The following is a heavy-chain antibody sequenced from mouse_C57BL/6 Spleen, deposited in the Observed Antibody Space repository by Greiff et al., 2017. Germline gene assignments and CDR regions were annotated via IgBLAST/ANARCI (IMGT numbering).Heavy chain of an antibody. CDR1: GFTFSSYA. Sequence: EVKLVESGGGLVKPGGSLKLSCAASGFTFSSYAMSWVRQTPEKRLEWVATISDGGSYTYYPDNVKGRFTISRDNAKNNLYLQMSHLKSEDTAMYYCARDWDYYGSSYEWYFDVWGTGTTVTVSS. CDR2: ISDGGSYT. D-gene: IGHD1-1*01. CDR3: ARDWDYYGSSYEWYFDV. J-gene: IGHJ1*03. V-gene: IGHV5-4*01.